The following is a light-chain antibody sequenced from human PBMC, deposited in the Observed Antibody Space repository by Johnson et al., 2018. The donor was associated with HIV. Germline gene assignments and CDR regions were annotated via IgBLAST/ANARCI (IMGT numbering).Light chain of an antibody. Sequence: VLTQPPSVSAAPGQKVTISCSGRTSTLGNNYVSWYQVLPGTAPKLLIYENNKRPSGIPDRFSGSKSGTSATLGITGLQPGDEADYYCGTWDSSLSTSVFGTGTKVTVL. CDR3: GTWDSSLSTSV. CDR2: ENN. CDR1: TSTLGNNY. V-gene: IGLV1-51*02. J-gene: IGLJ1*01.